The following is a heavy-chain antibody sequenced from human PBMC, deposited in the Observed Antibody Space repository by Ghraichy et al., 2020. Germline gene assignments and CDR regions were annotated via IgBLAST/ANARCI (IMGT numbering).Heavy chain of an antibody. CDR1: GFTFSSYW. Sequence: GGSLRLSCAASGFTFSSYWMSWVRQAPGKGLEWVANIKQDGSEKYYVDSVKGRFTISRDNAKNLLYLQMNSLRAEDTAVYYCAKITYYDILTGPFDPWGQGTLVTVSS. J-gene: IGHJ5*02. D-gene: IGHD3-9*01. CDR3: AKITYYDILTGPFDP. V-gene: IGHV3-7*03. CDR2: IKQDGSEK.